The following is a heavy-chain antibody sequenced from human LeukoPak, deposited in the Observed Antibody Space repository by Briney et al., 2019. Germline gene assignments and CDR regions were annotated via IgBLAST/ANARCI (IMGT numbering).Heavy chain of an antibody. D-gene: IGHD6-13*01. CDR2: INGTGGNT. Sequence: GGSLRLSCAGSGFTFNTYAMSWVRQAPGKGLEWVSGINGTGGNTYYADSVKGRFTISRVNSKNTLYLQMNSLRADDTAVYYCARDATPSSSWNDAFDIWGQGTMVTVSS. CDR3: ARDATPSSSWNDAFDI. J-gene: IGHJ3*02. CDR1: GFTFNTYA. V-gene: IGHV3-23*01.